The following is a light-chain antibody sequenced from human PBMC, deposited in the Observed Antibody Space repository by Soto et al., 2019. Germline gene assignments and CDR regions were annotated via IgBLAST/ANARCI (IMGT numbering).Light chain of an antibody. CDR2: GAS. V-gene: IGKV3-20*01. CDR1: QSVSSSY. CDR3: QQYGSSPT. J-gene: IGKJ4*01. Sequence: EIVLTQSPGTLSLSPGERATLSCRASQSVSSSYLTWYQQKPGQAPRLLIDGASTRATGIPDRFSGSGSGTDSNHTISRLEPEDFAVDYCQQYGSSPTFGEGTKVVIK.